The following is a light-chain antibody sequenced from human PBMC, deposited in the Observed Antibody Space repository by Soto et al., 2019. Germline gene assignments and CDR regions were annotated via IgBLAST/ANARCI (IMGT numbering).Light chain of an antibody. CDR2: GAS. V-gene: IGKV3-15*01. Sequence: EIVLTQSQATLSVSPGERATLSCRASQSISSNLAWYQQKPGPVPSLRLSGASTRATGIPARFSGSGSGTDFTLTISSLQSEDFAVYYCHQYNNWPPGTFGQGTKLEIK. CDR1: QSISSN. J-gene: IGKJ2*02. CDR3: HQYNNWPPGT.